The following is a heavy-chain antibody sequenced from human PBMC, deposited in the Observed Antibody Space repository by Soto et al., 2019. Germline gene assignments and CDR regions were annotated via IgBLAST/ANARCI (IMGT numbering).Heavy chain of an antibody. D-gene: IGHD3-22*01. CDR3: ARVGPWVPYYYDSSPYTFENWFDP. J-gene: IGHJ5*02. Sequence: SETLSLTCAVSGYSISICSSWGWLRQPPGKGLEWIGRIYHGGSTYYNPSLNSRVTLSIDMTNTHVSLILNSVTAADTAVYYWARVGPWVPYYYDSSPYTFENWFDPWGQGTLVTVSS. CDR2: IYHGGST. V-gene: IGHV4-38-2*01. CDR1: GYSISICSS.